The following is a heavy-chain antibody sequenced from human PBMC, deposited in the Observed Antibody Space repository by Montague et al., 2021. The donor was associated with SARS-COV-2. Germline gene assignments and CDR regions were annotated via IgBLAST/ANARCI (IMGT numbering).Heavy chain of an antibody. CDR1: GGSISSSSYY. V-gene: IGHV4-39*07. CDR2: IYYTGST. J-gene: IGHJ6*02. D-gene: IGHD3-22*01. Sequence: SETLSLTCTVSGGSISSSSYYWGWIRQPPGKGLEWIGNIYYTGSTYYNPSLKSRVTISVDTSKNQFSLKLSSVTATDTAVYYCARDTRIAMLVVVTRYGLDVWGQGTTVTVSS. CDR3: ARDTRIAMLVVVTRYGLDV.